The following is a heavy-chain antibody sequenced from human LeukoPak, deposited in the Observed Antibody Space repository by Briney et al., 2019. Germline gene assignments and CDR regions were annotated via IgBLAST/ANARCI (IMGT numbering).Heavy chain of an antibody. CDR2: IYYSGSA. Sequence: PSETLSLTCTISGGSISSYYRSWIRQPPGKGLEWVGQIYYSGSANYNPSLKSRVTISIDTSKNQFSLKLNSVTAADTAVYYCAAESERWLLRSWGQGTLVTVSS. D-gene: IGHD6-19*01. V-gene: IGHV4-59*03. CDR3: AAESERWLLRS. J-gene: IGHJ4*02. CDR1: GGSISSYY.